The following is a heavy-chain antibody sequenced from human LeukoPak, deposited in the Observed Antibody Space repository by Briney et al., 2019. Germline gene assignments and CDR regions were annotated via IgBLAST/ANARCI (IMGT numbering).Heavy chain of an antibody. V-gene: IGHV4-39*07. J-gene: IGHJ4*02. CDR2: IYYSGST. CDR1: GGPIDHMNYY. Sequence: SETLSLTCTVSGGPIDHMNYYWGWIRRAPGKGLEWIGSIYYSGSTYYNPSPKSRVTMLIDTSKNQFSLNLNSVTAADTAVYFCARASGRYFDWLQGPFDYWGQGSLVTVSS. D-gene: IGHD3-9*01. CDR3: ARASGRYFDWLQGPFDY.